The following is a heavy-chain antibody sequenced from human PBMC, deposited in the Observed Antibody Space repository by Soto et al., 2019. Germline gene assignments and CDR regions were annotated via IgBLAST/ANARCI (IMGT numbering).Heavy chain of an antibody. CDR1: GFTFSSYW. Sequence: GGSLILSCAASGFTFSSYWMHWVRQAPGKGLVWVSRINSDGSSTSYADSVKGRFTISRDNAKNTLYLQMNSLRAEDTAVYYCVRTSLVVADPNREDYWGQGTLVIVSS. J-gene: IGHJ4*02. D-gene: IGHD2-8*02. V-gene: IGHV3-74*01. CDR3: VRTSLVVADPNREDY. CDR2: INSDGSST.